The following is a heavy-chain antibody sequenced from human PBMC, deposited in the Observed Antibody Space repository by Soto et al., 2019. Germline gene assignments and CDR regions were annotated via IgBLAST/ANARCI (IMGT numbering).Heavy chain of an antibody. Sequence: QVPLVQSGDEVKKPGGSVTVSCKACGYTFTNYGSSWVRQAPGQGLELMGWISAYNGDTNFAQKFRGRVSLTTDASTRTAYMELRNLRSDDTAVYYCARAGRPYGGDPDPWGQGTLVTVSS. D-gene: IGHD2-21*02. CDR3: ARAGRPYGGDPDP. J-gene: IGHJ5*02. V-gene: IGHV1-18*01. CDR1: GYTFTNYG. CDR2: ISAYNGDT.